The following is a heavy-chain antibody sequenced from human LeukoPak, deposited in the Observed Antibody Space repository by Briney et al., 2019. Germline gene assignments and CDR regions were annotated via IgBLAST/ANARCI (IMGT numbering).Heavy chain of an antibody. CDR2: IYYSGGT. CDR3: ARPNYDYVWDRPQAFDI. CDR1: GGSISSNTYY. J-gene: IGHJ3*02. D-gene: IGHD3-16*01. V-gene: IGHV4-39*07. Sequence: SETLSLTCTVSGGSISSNTYYWGWIRQPPGKGLEWIGIIYYSGGTYYNPSLKSRVTISVDTSKNQFSLKLSSVTAADTAVYYCARPNYDYVWDRPQAFDIWGQGTMVTVSS.